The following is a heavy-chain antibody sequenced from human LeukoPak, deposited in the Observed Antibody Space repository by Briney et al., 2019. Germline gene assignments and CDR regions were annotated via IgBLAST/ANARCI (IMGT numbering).Heavy chain of an antibody. CDR3: ARVGTDYRPLRGYSYGLDS. J-gene: IGHJ5*02. Sequence: QPGGSLRLSCAASGFTFSSYEMNWVRQAPGKGLEWVSYISSSGSTIYYADSVKGRFTNSRENAKNSLYLQMNSLRAEDTAVYYCARVGTDYRPLRGYSYGLDSWGQGTLVTVSS. V-gene: IGHV3-48*03. D-gene: IGHD5-18*01. CDR2: ISSSGSTI. CDR1: GFTFSSYE.